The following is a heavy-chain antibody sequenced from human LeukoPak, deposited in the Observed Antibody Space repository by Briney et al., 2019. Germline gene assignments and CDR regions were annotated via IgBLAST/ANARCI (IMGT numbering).Heavy chain of an antibody. V-gene: IGHV1-2*06. J-gene: IGHJ4*02. CDR1: GYTFTGYY. CDR3: ARGEFSDY. Sequence: GASVKVSCKASGYTFTGYYMHWVRQAPGQGLEWMGRINPNSGGTNYAQKFQGRVTMTRDTSTSTVYTELSSLRSEDTAVYYCARGEFSDYWGQGTLVTVSS. D-gene: IGHD3-16*02. CDR2: INPNSGGT.